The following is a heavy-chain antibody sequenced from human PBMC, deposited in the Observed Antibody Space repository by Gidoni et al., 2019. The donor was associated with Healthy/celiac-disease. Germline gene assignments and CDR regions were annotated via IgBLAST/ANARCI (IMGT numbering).Heavy chain of an antibody. D-gene: IGHD6-6*01. J-gene: IGHJ4*02. CDR1: GFTFDDYA. CDR3: AKGGSSSSVLDY. CDR2: ISWNSGSI. V-gene: IGHV3-9*01. Sequence: EVQLLESGGGLVQPGRYLRLSCSASGFTFDDYAMHWVRQAPGKGLEWVSGISWNSGSIGYADSVKGRFTISRDNAKNSLYLQMNSLRAEDTALYYCAKGGSSSSVLDYWGQGTLVTVSS.